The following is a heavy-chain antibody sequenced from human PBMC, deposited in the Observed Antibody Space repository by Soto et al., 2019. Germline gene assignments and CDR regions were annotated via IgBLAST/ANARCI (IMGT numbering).Heavy chain of an antibody. CDR3: ARDYYGSGSYPSAPSWDY. CDR2: IYSGGST. J-gene: IGHJ4*02. CDR1: GFTVSSNY. V-gene: IGHV3-66*01. Sequence: SLRLSCAASGFTVSSNYMSWVRQAPGKGLEWVSVIYSGGSTYYADSVKGRFTISRDNSKNTLYLQMNSLRAEDTAVYYCARDYYGSGSYPSAPSWDYWGQGTLVTVSS. D-gene: IGHD3-10*01.